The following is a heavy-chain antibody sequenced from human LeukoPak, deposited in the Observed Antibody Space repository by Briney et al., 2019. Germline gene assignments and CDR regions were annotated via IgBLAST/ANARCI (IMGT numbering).Heavy chain of an antibody. Sequence: GASVKVSCKASGYTFTSYDINWVRQATGQGLEWMGWMNSNSGNTGYAQKFQGRVTMTRNTSISTAYMELSSLRSEDTAVYYCALGWFGESNHYYYGMDVWGQGTTVTVSS. J-gene: IGHJ6*02. V-gene: IGHV1-8*01. CDR2: MNSNSGNT. CDR1: GYTFTSYD. CDR3: ALGWFGESNHYYYGMDV. D-gene: IGHD3-10*01.